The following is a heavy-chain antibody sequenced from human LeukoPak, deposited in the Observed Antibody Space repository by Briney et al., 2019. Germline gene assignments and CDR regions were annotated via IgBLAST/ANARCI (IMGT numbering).Heavy chain of an antibody. V-gene: IGHV3-33*06. Sequence: GGSLRLSCAASGFTSSSYGMHWVRQAPGEGLEWVAVIWYDGSNKYYADSVKGRFTISRDNSKNTLYLQMNSLRAEDTAVYYCAKDIAALLSGFDYWGQGTLVTVSS. D-gene: IGHD6-13*01. CDR3: AKDIAALLSGFDY. CDR1: GFTSSSYG. CDR2: IWYDGSNK. J-gene: IGHJ4*02.